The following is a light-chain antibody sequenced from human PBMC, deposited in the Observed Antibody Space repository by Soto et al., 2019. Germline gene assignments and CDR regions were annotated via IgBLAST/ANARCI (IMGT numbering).Light chain of an antibody. V-gene: IGKV1-9*01. J-gene: IGKJ5*01. CDR2: AAS. CDR1: QGLSSD. Sequence: DIQLTQSPSFLSASVGDRVTITCRASQGLSSDLSGYQQKPGKAPKLLIYAASTLQSGVPSRFSGSGSATEFTLTISSLQPEDFATYYCQQLNSYPITFGQGTRLEIK. CDR3: QQLNSYPIT.